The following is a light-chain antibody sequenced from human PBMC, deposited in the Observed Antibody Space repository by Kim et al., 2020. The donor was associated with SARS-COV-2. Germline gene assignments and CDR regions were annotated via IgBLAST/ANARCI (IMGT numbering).Light chain of an antibody. CDR2: MIS. Sequence: PASISCRSSQSPVHSDGNTYVSWLQQRPGQPPRLLIYMISNRFSGVPDRFSGSGAGTDFTLKISKVEVEDVGIHYCMLGEQLSIAFGQVPRLEI. CDR3: MLGEQLSIA. J-gene: IGKJ5*01. V-gene: IGKV2-24*01. CDR1: QSPVHSDGNTY.